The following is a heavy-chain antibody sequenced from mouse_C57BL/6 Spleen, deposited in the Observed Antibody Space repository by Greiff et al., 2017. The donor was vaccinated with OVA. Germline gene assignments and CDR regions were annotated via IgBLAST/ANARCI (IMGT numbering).Heavy chain of an antibody. CDR1: GYTFTDYY. V-gene: IGHV1-76*01. CDR2: IYPGSGNT. Sequence: QVQLKQSGAELVRPGASVKLSCKASGYTFTDYYINWVKQRPGQGLEWIARIYPGSGNTYYNEKFKGKATLTAEKSSSTAYMQLSSLTSEDSAVYFCARSGYSNSDYWGQGTTLTVSS. CDR3: ARSGYSNSDY. D-gene: IGHD2-5*01. J-gene: IGHJ2*01.